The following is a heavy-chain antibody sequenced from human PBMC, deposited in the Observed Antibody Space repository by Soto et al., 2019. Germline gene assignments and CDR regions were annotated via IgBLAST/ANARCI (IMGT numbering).Heavy chain of an antibody. Sequence: ASVNVSCKASGYTFTSYGISWVRQAPGQGLEWMGWISAYNGNTNYAQKLQGRVTMTTDTSTSTAYMELRSLRSDDTAVYYCARVPVSDFGWGSYRYTFDYWGQGTLVTVSS. CDR1: GYTFTSYG. D-gene: IGHD3-16*02. CDR3: ARVPVSDFGWGSYRYTFDY. V-gene: IGHV1-18*01. CDR2: ISAYNGNT. J-gene: IGHJ4*02.